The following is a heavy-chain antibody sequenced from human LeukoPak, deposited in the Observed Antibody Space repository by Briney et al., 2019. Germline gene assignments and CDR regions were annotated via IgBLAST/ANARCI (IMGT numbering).Heavy chain of an antibody. D-gene: IGHD4-23*01. Sequence: SETLSLTCTVSGGSISSGGYYWSWIRQHPGKGLEWIGYIYYSGSTYYNPSLKSRVTISVDTSKNQFSLKLSSVTAADTAVYYCARGPKGYRLRWYSGRFDYWGQGTLVTVSS. CDR2: IYYSGST. CDR3: ARGPKGYRLRWYSGRFDY. CDR1: GGSISSGGYY. V-gene: IGHV4-31*03. J-gene: IGHJ4*02.